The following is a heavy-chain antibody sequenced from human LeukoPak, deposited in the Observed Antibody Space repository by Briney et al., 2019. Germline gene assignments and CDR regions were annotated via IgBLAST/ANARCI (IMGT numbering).Heavy chain of an antibody. CDR1: GFTFTKGW. CDR2: IESKTDDEPIECPT. Sequence: GGSLRLSCAVSGFTFTKGWMSWVRQAPGKGLEWIGRIESKTDDEPIECPTDYAQAMKDRFFISRDDSKNMLYLQINNLKTEDTAVNYCATDTETASDYWGQGVLVVVSS. CDR3: ATDTETASDY. J-gene: IGHJ4*02. V-gene: IGHV3-15*04. D-gene: IGHD5-24*01.